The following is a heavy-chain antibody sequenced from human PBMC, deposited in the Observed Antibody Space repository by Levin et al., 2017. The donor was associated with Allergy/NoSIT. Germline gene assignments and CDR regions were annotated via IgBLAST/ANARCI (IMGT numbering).Heavy chain of an antibody. CDR2: MDPNSGNT. CDR3: ATLEDEFDY. J-gene: IGHJ4*02. CDR1: GYTFTSCD. Sequence: AASVKVSCKASGYTFTSCDINWVRQATGQGLEWMGWMDPNSGNTGYPHKVQGRVTMTRNTSISTAYMELSSLTSDDTGVYYCATLEDEFDYWGEGTPVTVSS. D-gene: IGHD2-15*01. V-gene: IGHV1-8*01.